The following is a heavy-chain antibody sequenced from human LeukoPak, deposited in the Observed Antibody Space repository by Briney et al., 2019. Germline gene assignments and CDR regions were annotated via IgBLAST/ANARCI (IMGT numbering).Heavy chain of an antibody. Sequence: GASVKVSCKASGYTFTGYYMYWVRQAPGQGLEWMGWINPNSGGTNYAQKFQGRVTMTRDTSISTAYMELSSLRSEDTAVYYCARGSGSSTSGFDYWGQGTLVTVSS. V-gene: IGHV1-2*02. CDR2: INPNSGGT. J-gene: IGHJ4*02. D-gene: IGHD3-10*01. CDR1: GYTFTGYY. CDR3: ARGSGSSTSGFDY.